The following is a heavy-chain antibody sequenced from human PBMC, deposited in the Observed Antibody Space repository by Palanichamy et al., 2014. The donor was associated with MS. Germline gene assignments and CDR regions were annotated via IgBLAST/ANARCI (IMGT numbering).Heavy chain of an antibody. CDR3: ARERTGYDILTGYYTPQEFDY. Sequence: QVQLVQSGAEVKKPGASVKVSCKASGYTFTSYAMHWVRQAPGQRLEWMGWINAGSGNTKYSQKFQGRVTITRDTSASTAYMELSSLRSEDTAVYYCARERTGYDILTGYYTPQEFDYWGQGTLVTVSS. CDR1: GYTFTSYA. J-gene: IGHJ4*02. CDR2: INAGSGNT. D-gene: IGHD3-9*01. V-gene: IGHV1-3*01.